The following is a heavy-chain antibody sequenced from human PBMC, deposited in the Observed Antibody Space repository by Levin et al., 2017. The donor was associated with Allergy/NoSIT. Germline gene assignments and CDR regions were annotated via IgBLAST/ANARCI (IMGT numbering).Heavy chain of an antibody. J-gene: IGHJ4*02. CDR1: GGSISSSSYY. Sequence: SETLSLTCTVSGGSISSSSYYWGWIRQPPGKGLEWIGSIYYSGSTYYNPSLKSRVTISVDTSKNQFSLKLSSVTAADTAVYYCARPHRGDLVIDYWGQGTLVTVSS. CDR3: ARPHRGDLVIDY. D-gene: IGHD3-16*01. V-gene: IGHV4-39*01. CDR2: IYYSGST.